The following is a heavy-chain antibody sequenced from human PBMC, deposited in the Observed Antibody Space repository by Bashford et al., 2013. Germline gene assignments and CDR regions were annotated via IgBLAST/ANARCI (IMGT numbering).Heavy chain of an antibody. D-gene: IGHD1-26*01. CDR1: GYTFSNYG. CDR2: ISPNNGNT. V-gene: IGHV1-18*01. J-gene: IGHJ4*02. Sequence: ASVKVSCMASGYTFSNYGVTWVRQAPGQGLQWMGWISPNNGNTYYAQKLQDRVTLTRDTSTSTVYMELSSLRSDDTAVYYCARGFTVGAPDFWGQGTLVTVSS. CDR3: ARGFTVGAPDF.